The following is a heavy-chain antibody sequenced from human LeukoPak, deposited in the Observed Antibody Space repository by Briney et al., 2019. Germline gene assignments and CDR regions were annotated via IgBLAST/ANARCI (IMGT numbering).Heavy chain of an antibody. CDR3: AKKAVGTSTGGPFDY. J-gene: IGHJ4*02. Sequence: PGGSLRLSCAASGFTFSAYAMSWVRQAPGKGLEWVSAISDSGSSTYYADSVKGRFTISRDNSKNTLYLQMNGLKAEDTAVYYCAKKAVGTSTGGPFDYWGQGTLVIVSS. CDR2: ISDSGSST. V-gene: IGHV3-23*01. D-gene: IGHD1-26*01. CDR1: GFTFSAYA.